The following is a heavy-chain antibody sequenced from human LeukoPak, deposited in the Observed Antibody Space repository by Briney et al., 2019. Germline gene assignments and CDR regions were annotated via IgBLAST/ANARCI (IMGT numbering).Heavy chain of an antibody. D-gene: IGHD3-10*01. CDR2: IYFSGRT. CDR3: ERDNPYGSGTDY. J-gene: IGHJ4*02. Sequence: PSETLSLTCNVSGGSISSSSYYWGWIRQPPGKGLEWIGSIYFSGRTYYNMSLKSRVTISIDTSKNQFSLKVNSVTAADTAVYYCERDNPYGSGTDYWGQGTLVTVSS. V-gene: IGHV4-39*07. CDR1: GGSISSSSYY.